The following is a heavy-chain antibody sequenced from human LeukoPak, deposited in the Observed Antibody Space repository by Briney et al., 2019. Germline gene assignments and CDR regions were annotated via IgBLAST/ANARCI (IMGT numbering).Heavy chain of an antibody. V-gene: IGHV4-61*02. Sequence: SETLSLTCTVSGGSISNLNYYWSWIRQPAGKGLEWIGRIYASGSTNYNPSLKSRVTISVDTSKNQFSLKLSSVTAADTAVYYCARSFMYCGGDCQDTDVWGKGTTVTVSS. D-gene: IGHD2-21*01. CDR1: GGSISNLNYY. CDR3: ARSFMYCGGDCQDTDV. J-gene: IGHJ6*03. CDR2: IYASGST.